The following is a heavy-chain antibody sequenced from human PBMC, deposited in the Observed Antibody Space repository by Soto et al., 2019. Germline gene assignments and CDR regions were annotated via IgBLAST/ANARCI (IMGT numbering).Heavy chain of an antibody. Sequence: SETLSLTCSVSGGSVSSRDWWTWVRQAPGKGLEWIGKIYHGGGTNFSPSLRGRVNISIDKSRKFFSLTLNSVTAADTAIYFCATGNVDSMLESWGRGTLVTVSS. J-gene: IGHJ4*02. CDR3: ATGNVDSMLES. CDR2: IYHGGGT. CDR1: GGSVSSRDW. V-gene: IGHV4-4*02. D-gene: IGHD3-3*01.